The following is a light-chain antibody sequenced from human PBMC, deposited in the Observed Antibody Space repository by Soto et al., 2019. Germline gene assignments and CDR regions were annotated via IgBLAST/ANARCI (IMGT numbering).Light chain of an antibody. Sequence: IQLTQSPSSLSASVGGRITITCRASQGISSYLDWYQQKPGKAPKLLIYAASTLQSGVPSRFSGSGSGTDFTLTISSLQPEDFATYYCQQLNSSPITFGQGTRLEIK. CDR3: QQLNSSPIT. J-gene: IGKJ5*01. V-gene: IGKV1-9*01. CDR1: QGISSY. CDR2: AAS.